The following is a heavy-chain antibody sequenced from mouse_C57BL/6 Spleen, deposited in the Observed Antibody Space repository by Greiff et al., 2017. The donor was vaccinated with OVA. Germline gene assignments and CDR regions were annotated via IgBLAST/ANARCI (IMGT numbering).Heavy chain of an antibody. CDR1: GFTFSDAW. CDR3: IRQHGSHYFDY. J-gene: IGHJ2*01. Sequence: EVKVEESGGGLVQPGGSMKLSCAASGFTFSDAWMDWVRQSPEKGLEWVAEIRNKANNHATYYAESVKGRFTISRDDSKSSVYLQMNSLRAEDTGIYYCIRQHGSHYFDYWGQGTTLTVSS. V-gene: IGHV6-6*01. CDR2: IRNKANNHAT. D-gene: IGHD1-1*01.